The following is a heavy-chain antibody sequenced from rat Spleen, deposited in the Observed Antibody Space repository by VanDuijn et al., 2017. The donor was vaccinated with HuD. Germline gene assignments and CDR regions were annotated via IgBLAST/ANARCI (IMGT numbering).Heavy chain of an antibody. D-gene: IGHD1-6*01. CDR1: GFNFNDYW. J-gene: IGHJ4*01. Sequence: EVKLVESGGGLVQPGRSLKLSCAAFGFNFNDYWMGWVRQAPGKGLEWIGESNKDGSTINYTPSLKDKFTISRDSAQNTLYLQMSKLGSEDTAIYYCAREYTTDYYYFRLVMDAWGQGASVTVSS. CDR2: SNKDGSTI. CDR3: AREYTTDYYYFRLVMDA. V-gene: IGHV4-2*01.